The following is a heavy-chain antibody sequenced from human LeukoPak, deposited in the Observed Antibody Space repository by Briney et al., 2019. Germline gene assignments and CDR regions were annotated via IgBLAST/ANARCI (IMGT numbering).Heavy chain of an antibody. V-gene: IGHV1-46*01. CDR1: GYTFTSYY. Sequence: ASVKVSCKASGYTFTSYYMHWVRQAPGQGLEWMGIINPSGGSTSYAQKFQGRVTVTRDTSTSTVYMELSSLRSEDTAVYYCARDLLIGPSTAMATDVGMDVWGQGTTVTVSS. CDR3: ARDLLIGPSTAMATDVGMDV. J-gene: IGHJ6*02. D-gene: IGHD5-18*01. CDR2: INPSGGST.